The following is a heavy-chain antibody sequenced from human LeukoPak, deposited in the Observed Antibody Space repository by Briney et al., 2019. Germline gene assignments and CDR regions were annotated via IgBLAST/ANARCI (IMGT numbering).Heavy chain of an antibody. CDR3: TRDTFGPRDS. Sequence: GGSLRLSCAGSGYTFSSYWMHWVRQGPGKGLVWVSGINEDGSSTSYAESVRGRFTISRDNAKNTLYLQMNSLRAEDTAVYFCTRDTFGPRDSWGRGTLVTVSS. CDR2: INEDGSST. J-gene: IGHJ4*02. D-gene: IGHD3-10*01. CDR1: GYTFSSYW. V-gene: IGHV3-74*01.